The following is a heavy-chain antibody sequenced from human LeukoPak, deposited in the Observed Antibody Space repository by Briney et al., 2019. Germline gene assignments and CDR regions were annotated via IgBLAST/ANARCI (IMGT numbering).Heavy chain of an antibody. V-gene: IGHV1-8*01. Sequence: PGASVKVSCKASGYTFTSYDINWVRQATGQGLEWMGWMNPNSGNTGYAQKFQGRVTMTRNTSISTAYMELSSLRSEDTAVYYCARGRGYCSSTSCYDNWFDPWGQGTLVTVSS. J-gene: IGHJ5*02. CDR1: GYTFTSYD. D-gene: IGHD2-2*01. CDR2: MNPNSGNT. CDR3: ARGRGYCSSTSCYDNWFDP.